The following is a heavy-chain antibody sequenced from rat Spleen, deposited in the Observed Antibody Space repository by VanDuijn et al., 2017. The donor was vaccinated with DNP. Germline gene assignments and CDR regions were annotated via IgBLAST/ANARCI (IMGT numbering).Heavy chain of an antibody. CDR1: GFNFNDYW. CDR3: ARGPNYGGYADYFDY. Sequence: EVKLVESGGGLVQPERSLKLSCAASGFNFNDYWMGWVRQAPGKGLEWIGQINKDSSTINYNPSLKDKLTISRDSAQNTLYLQMSKLGSEDTAIYYCARGPNYGGYADYFDYWGQGVTVTVSS. D-gene: IGHD1-11*01. CDR2: INKDSSTI. V-gene: IGHV4-2*01. J-gene: IGHJ2*01.